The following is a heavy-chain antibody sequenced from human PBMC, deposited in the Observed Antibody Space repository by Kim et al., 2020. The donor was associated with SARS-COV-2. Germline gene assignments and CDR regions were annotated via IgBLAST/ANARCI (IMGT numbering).Heavy chain of an antibody. D-gene: IGHD6-19*01. CDR1: GFTFSSYG. J-gene: IGHJ6*02. CDR2: ISYDGSNK. Sequence: GGSLRLSCAASGFTFSSYGVHWVRQAPGKGLEWVAVISYDGSNKNYVDSVKGRFTISRDNSKNTLYLQMNSLRAEDTAVYYCARDIASYSSGWIYYYYGMDAWGQGTTVTVSS. V-gene: IGHV3-30*04. CDR3: ARDIASYSSGWIYYYYGMDA.